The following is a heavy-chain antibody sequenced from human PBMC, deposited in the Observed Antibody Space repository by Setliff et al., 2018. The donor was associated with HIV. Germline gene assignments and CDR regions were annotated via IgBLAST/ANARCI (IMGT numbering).Heavy chain of an antibody. CDR3: AKEFEDLSGAY. J-gene: IGHJ4*02. D-gene: IGHD3-10*01. V-gene: IGHV3-74*01. CDR2: INSDGSST. Sequence: GSLRLSCAASGFTFSSYWMHWVRQAPGKGLVWVARINSDGSSTSYADSVKGRFTISRDNSKNTLYLQMNSLRAEDKAVYYCAKEFEDLSGAYWGQGTLVTVSS. CDR1: GFTFSSYW.